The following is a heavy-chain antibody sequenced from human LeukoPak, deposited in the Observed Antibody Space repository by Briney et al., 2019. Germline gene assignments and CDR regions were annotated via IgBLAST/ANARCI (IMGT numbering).Heavy chain of an antibody. D-gene: IGHD3-10*01. CDR2: IKHDGSQK. CDR3: ARDGMGGIKAFDI. Sequence: PGGSLRLSCAASGFTFSRYWMSWVRQAPGRGLEWVANIKHDGSQKYYVDSVKGRITISRDNAKNSLYLQTTSLRAEDTAVYYCARDGMGGIKAFDIWGQGTMVTVSS. CDR1: GFTFSRYW. V-gene: IGHV3-7*05. J-gene: IGHJ3*02.